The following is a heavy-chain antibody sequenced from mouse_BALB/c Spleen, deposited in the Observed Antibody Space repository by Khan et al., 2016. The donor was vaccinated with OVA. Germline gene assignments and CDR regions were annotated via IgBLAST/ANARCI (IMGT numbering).Heavy chain of an antibody. CDR1: GFSLTDYG. CDR3: ARFGYYDAMDY. CDR2: IWGDGST. Sequence: QVQLKQSGPGLVAPSQSLSITCTVSGFSLTDYGVNWVRQPPGKGLEWLGMIWGDGSTDYNSDLKSRLTISKDNYKSQVFLKMNSLTTEDPAVYYCARFGYYDAMDYWGQGTSVTVSS. J-gene: IGHJ4*01. V-gene: IGHV2-6-7*01. D-gene: IGHD2-2*01.